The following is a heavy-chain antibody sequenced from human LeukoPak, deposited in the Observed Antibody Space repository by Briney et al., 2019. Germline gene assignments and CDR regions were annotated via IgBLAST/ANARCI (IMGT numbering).Heavy chain of an antibody. V-gene: IGHV1-18*01. CDR1: GYTFTSYD. Sequence: ASVKVSCKASGYTFTSYDINWVRQATGQGLEWMGWISAYNGNTNYAQKLQGRVTMTTDTSTSTAYMELRSLRSDDTAVYYCARDPSPSGYYDSSGLDYWGQGTLVTVSS. CDR2: ISAYNGNT. D-gene: IGHD3-22*01. J-gene: IGHJ4*02. CDR3: ARDPSPSGYYDSSGLDY.